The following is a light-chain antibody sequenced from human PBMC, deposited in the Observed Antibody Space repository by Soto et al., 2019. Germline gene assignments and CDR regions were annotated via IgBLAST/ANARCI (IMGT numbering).Light chain of an antibody. CDR2: QDN. V-gene: IGLV3-1*01. J-gene: IGLJ1*01. Sequence: SYELTQPPSVSVSPGQTASITCSGDKLGDKYACWYQQKPGQSPVLVIYQDNKRPSGNPERFSGSISGNTATLTISGTQAMDEADYYCQAWDSSTYVFGTGTKVTVL. CDR3: QAWDSSTYV. CDR1: KLGDKY.